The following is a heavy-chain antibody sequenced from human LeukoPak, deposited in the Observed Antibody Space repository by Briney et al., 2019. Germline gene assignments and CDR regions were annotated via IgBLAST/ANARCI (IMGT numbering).Heavy chain of an antibody. J-gene: IGHJ4*02. CDR3: ARSVYSYGGKVDY. V-gene: IGHV4-30-4*08. CDR2: IYYSGST. CDR1: GGSISSGSYS. Sequence: PSETLSLTCAVSGGSISSGSYSWAWIRQPPGKGLEWIGYIYYSGSTYYNPSLKSRVTISVDTSKNQFSLKLSSVTAADTAVYYCARSVYSYGGKVDYWGQGTLVTVSS. D-gene: IGHD5-18*01.